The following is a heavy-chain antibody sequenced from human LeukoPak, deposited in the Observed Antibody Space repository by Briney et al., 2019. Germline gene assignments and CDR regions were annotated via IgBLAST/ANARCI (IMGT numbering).Heavy chain of an antibody. CDR2: INHGGST. D-gene: IGHD3-10*01. CDR3: ASFPRITMVRGVVYFDY. V-gene: IGHV4-34*01. CDR1: GESFSGYY. J-gene: IGHJ4*02. Sequence: SETLSLTCAVYGESFSGYYWSWIRQPPGKGLEWIGEINHGGSTNYNPSLKSRVTISVDTSKNQFSLKLSSVTVADTAVYYCASFPRITMVRGVVYFDYWGQGTLVTVSS.